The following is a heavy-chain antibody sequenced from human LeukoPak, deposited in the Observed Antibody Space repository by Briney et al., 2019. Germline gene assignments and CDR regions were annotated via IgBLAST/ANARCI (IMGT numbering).Heavy chain of an antibody. D-gene: IGHD5-24*01. V-gene: IGHV1-46*01. CDR2: INPSGGST. CDR3: ARARSEDGYPTIDY. CDR1: GYTFASYY. Sequence: ASVKVSCKVSGYTFASYYMHWVRQAPGRGLEWMGIINPSGGSTSYAQKFQGRVTMTRDTSTSTVYMELSSLRSEDTAVYYCARARSEDGYPTIDYWGQGTLVTVSS. J-gene: IGHJ4*02.